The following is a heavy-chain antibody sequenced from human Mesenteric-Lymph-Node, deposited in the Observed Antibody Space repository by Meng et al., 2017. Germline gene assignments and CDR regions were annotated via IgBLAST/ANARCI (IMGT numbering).Heavy chain of an antibody. CDR3: ARVNTYYYDSSGYVDY. CDR1: GFTFSDSY. J-gene: IGHJ4*02. V-gene: IGHV4-38-2*01. Sequence: SQTLFTCAASGFTFSDSYMNWIRQAPGKGLEWIGSIYYSGSTYYNPSLKSRVTISVDTSKNQFSLKLSSVTAADTAVYYCARVNTYYYDSSGYVDYWGQGTLVTVSS. CDR2: IYYSGST. D-gene: IGHD3-22*01.